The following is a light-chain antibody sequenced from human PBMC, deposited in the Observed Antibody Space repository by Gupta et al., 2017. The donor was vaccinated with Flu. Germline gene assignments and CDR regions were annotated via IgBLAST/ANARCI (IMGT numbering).Light chain of an antibody. CDR2: GAS. CDR3: QQSSSFPIT. V-gene: IGKV1-12*01. J-gene: IGKJ5*01. CDR1: QDISTW. Sequence: PSVVSASVGDKVTITCLASQDISTWLAWYQQTPGKAPNVLIYGASALQIGVLSRFSGSGSVTDFTLTISNLQPEDFGVYYCQQSSSFPITFGQGTRLEIK.